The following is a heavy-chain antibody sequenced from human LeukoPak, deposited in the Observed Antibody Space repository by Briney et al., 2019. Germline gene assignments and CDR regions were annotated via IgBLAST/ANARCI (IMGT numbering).Heavy chain of an antibody. Sequence: GASVKVSCKASGGTFSSYAISWVRQAPGQGLEWMGRIIPILGIANYAQKFQGRVTITADKSTSTAYMELSSLRSEDTAMYYCARQSGAAIPFVYWGQGTLVTVSS. J-gene: IGHJ4*02. CDR1: GGTFSSYA. V-gene: IGHV1-69*04. CDR3: ARQSGAAIPFVY. CDR2: IIPILGIA. D-gene: IGHD2-2*02.